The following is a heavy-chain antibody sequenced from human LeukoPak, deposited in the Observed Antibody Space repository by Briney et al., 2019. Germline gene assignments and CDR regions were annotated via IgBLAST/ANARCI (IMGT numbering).Heavy chain of an antibody. CDR1: GFTFSSYE. V-gene: IGHV3-48*03. CDR3: STDPRLLIY. Sequence: GGSLRLSCVASGFTFSSYEMNWVRQAPGKGLEWLSYIGSSDSTSHYADSVKGRFTISRDNAKNSLYLQMNSLRPDDTALYYCSTDPRLLIYWGHGTLVTVSS. J-gene: IGHJ4*01. CDR2: IGSSDSTS. D-gene: IGHD2-8*01.